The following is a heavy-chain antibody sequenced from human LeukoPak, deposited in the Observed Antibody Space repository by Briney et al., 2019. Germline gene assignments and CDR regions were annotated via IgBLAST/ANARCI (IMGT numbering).Heavy chain of an antibody. Sequence: GGSLRLSCAASGFTFSGYSMNWVRQAPGKGLEWVSYISSSSSTIYYADSVKGRFTISRDNAKNSLYLQMNSLRAEDTAVYYCARVGNYYGSGSYDHFDYWGQGTLVTVSS. CDR2: ISSSSSTI. J-gene: IGHJ4*02. D-gene: IGHD3-10*01. CDR3: ARVGNYYGSGSYDHFDY. CDR1: GFTFSGYS. V-gene: IGHV3-48*01.